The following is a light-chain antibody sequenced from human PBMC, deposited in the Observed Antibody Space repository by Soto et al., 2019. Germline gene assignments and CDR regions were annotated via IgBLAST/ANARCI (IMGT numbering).Light chain of an antibody. CDR2: AAS. CDR3: QQSYSIPWT. V-gene: IGKV1-39*01. J-gene: IGKJ1*01. CDR1: QSISSY. Sequence: DVPMTQSPSSLSASVGDRVTITCRASQSISSYLNWYQQKPGKAPKVLIDAASSLQSSVPSRFSGSGSGTDFDLTISSLQPEDFATYYSQQSYSIPWTFGQGTKVEIK.